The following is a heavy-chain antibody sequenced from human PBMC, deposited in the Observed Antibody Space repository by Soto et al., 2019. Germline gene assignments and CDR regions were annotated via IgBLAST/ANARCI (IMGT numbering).Heavy chain of an antibody. CDR3: VRDEVRNGVGV. CDR1: GFTFSSYW. V-gene: IGHV3-7*01. J-gene: IGHJ6*02. D-gene: IGHD3-10*01. Sequence: PGGSLRLSCVASGFTFSSYWMSWVRQAPGKGLEWVANIKGDGSEKKYVDSVKGRFTISRDNANNLVYLQMNSLRAEDTALYYCVRDEVRNGVGVWGQGTTVTVSS. CDR2: IKGDGSEK.